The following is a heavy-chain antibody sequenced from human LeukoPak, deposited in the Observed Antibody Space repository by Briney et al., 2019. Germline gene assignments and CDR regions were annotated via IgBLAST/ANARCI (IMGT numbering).Heavy chain of an antibody. CDR1: GLTFSSYG. Sequence: GGSLRLSCVASGLTFSSYGMHWARQAPGKGLEWVAVIWYDGSNKYYADSGKGRFTITKDNSKNTLYLKMNSLKAEDTAVYYCARDEAPYYYGSGDGSLNFDIWGQGTMVTVST. CDR2: IWYDGSNK. D-gene: IGHD3-10*01. J-gene: IGHJ3*02. V-gene: IGHV3-33*01. CDR3: ARDEAPYYYGSGDGSLNFDI.